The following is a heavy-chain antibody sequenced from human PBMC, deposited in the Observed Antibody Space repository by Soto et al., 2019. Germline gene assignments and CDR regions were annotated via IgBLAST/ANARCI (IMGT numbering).Heavy chain of an antibody. CDR1: GDSITSGGYY. J-gene: IGHJ5*02. Sequence: PSETLSLTCNVSGDSITSGGYYWSWIRQQPGKGLEWIGYVYHSGSTYYNPSLKSRITMSLDTSKNQFSLKLSSVTVADTAVYYCARQTTIIMPRGVVTTYGCPLDPWGQGTLVTVS. V-gene: IGHV4-31*03. CDR2: VYHSGST. CDR3: ARQTTIIMPRGVVTTYGCPLDP. D-gene: IGHD3-10*01.